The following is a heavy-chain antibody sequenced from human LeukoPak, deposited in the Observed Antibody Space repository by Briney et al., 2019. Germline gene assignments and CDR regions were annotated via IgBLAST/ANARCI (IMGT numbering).Heavy chain of an antibody. V-gene: IGHV1-69*05. D-gene: IGHD6-13*01. CDR2: IIPIFGTA. CDR1: GGTFSSCA. J-gene: IGHJ4*02. CDR3: TRDRPYSSSWYAFDY. Sequence: SVKVSCKASGGTFSSCAISWVRQAPGQGLEWMGGIIPIFGTANYAQKFQGRVTITTDESTSTAYMELSSLRSEDTAVYYCTRDRPYSSSWYAFDYWGQGTLVTVSS.